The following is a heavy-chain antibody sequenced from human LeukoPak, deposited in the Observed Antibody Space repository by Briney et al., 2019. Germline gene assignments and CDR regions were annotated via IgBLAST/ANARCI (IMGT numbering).Heavy chain of an antibody. CDR3: ARDMESTVTTCTGI. V-gene: IGHV1-18*01. CDR1: GYTFTSYG. Sequence: GASVKVSCKASGYTFTSYGISWVRQAPGQGLEWMGWISAYNGNTNYAQKFQGRVTMTRDTSISTAYMEQSRLRSDDTAVYYCARDMESTVTTCTGIWGQGTMVTVSS. CDR2: ISAYNGNT. J-gene: IGHJ3*02. D-gene: IGHD4-17*01.